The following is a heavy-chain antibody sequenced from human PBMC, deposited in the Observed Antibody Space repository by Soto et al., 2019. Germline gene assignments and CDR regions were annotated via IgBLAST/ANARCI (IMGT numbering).Heavy chain of an antibody. Sequence: SETLSLTCTVSGGSISIYYWSWIRQPAGKGLEWIGRIYTSGSTNYNPSLKSRVTMSVDTSKNQFSLKLSSVTAADTAVYYCARDVYDSSGYYYPTFDYWGQGTLVTVSS. J-gene: IGHJ4*02. CDR2: IYTSGST. CDR3: ARDVYDSSGYYYPTFDY. D-gene: IGHD3-22*01. V-gene: IGHV4-4*07. CDR1: GGSISIYY.